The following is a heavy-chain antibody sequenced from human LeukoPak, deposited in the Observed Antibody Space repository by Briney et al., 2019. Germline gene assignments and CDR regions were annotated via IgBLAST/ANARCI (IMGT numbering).Heavy chain of an antibody. Sequence: ASVKVSCKASGDTFSSYAITWVRQAPGQGLEWMGGIIPIFGTPNYAQKFQGRVTITTDEPTSTAYMELSSLRSEDTAVYYCARATHSGSYYYYMDVWGKGTTVTVSS. CDR3: ARATHSGSYYYYMDV. CDR1: GDTFSSYA. V-gene: IGHV1-69*05. D-gene: IGHD1-26*01. CDR2: IIPIFGTP. J-gene: IGHJ6*03.